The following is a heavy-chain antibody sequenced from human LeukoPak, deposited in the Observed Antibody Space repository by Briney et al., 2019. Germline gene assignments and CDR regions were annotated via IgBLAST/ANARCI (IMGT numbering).Heavy chain of an antibody. V-gene: IGHV3-21*01. CDR3: ARVPSSSWSDYYYYGMDV. CDR1: GFTFSSYS. CDR2: ISSSSSYI. J-gene: IGHJ6*02. Sequence: GGSLRLSCAASGFTFSSYSMNWVRQAPGKGLEWVSSISSSSSYIYYADSVKGRFTISRDNAKNSLYLQKNSLRAEDTAVYYCARVPSSSWSDYYYYGMDVWGQGTTVTVSS. D-gene: IGHD6-13*01.